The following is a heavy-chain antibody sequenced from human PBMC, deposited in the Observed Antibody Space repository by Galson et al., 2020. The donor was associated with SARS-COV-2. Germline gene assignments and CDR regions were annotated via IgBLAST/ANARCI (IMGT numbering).Heavy chain of an antibody. CDR2: IYYSGTT. Sequence: SETLSLTCTGSGASISSRDYYWGWVRQPTGKGLEWIGSIYYSGTTYYNPSLKSRVTISVDTPENQFSLKLSSVTAADTAVYYCVRHSSSGWYYYFDFWKQGTLITVSS. J-gene: IGHJ4*02. D-gene: IGHD6-19*01. CDR3: VRHSSSGWYYYFDF. CDR1: GASISSRDYY. V-gene: IGHV4-39*01.